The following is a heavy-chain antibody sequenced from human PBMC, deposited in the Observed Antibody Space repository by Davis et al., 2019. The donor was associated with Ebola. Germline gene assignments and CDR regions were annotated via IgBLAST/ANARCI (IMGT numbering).Heavy chain of an antibody. V-gene: IGHV3-21*01. CDR2: ISSSSSYI. J-gene: IGHJ3*02. Sequence: PGGSLRLSCAASGFTFSSYSMNWVRQAPGKGLEWVSSISSSSSYIYYADSVKGRFTISRDNAKNSLYLQMNSLRAEDTAVYYCARRKGYYDSSGYYYGAFDIWGQGTMVTVSS. CDR1: GFTFSSYS. CDR3: ARRKGYYDSSGYYYGAFDI. D-gene: IGHD3-22*01.